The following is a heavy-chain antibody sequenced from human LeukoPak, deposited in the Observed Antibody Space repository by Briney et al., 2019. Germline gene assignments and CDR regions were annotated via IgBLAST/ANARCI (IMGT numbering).Heavy chain of an antibody. V-gene: IGHV4-31*03. D-gene: IGHD6-19*01. CDR1: GGSISSGGYY. J-gene: IGHJ4*02. Sequence: SETLSLTCTVSGGSISSGGYYWSWIRQHPGKGLEWIGYIYYSGSTYYNPSLKSRVTISVDTSNNQFSLKLSSVTAADTAVYYCARGRWLESHYFDYWGQGTLVTVSS. CDR2: IYYSGST. CDR3: ARGRWLESHYFDY.